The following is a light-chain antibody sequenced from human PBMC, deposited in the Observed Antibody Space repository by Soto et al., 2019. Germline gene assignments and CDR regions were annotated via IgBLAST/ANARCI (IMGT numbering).Light chain of an antibody. CDR2: KVS. CDR1: QSLVARDGNTY. CDR3: MQATQLRT. Sequence: VMTQTPLSSPVTLGQPASISCKSSQSLVARDGNTYLNWLHQRPGQPPRLLIYKVSNRFSRDPDRCSGSGAGTDFTLQISRVEPEDVGIYFCMQATQLRTFGQGTRLEIK. J-gene: IGKJ5*01. V-gene: IGKV2-24*01.